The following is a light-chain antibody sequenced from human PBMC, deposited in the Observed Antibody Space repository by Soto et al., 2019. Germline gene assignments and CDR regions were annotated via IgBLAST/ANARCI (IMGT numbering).Light chain of an antibody. V-gene: IGKV3-11*01. Sequence: EIVLTQSPATLSLSPGERATLSCRASQSVSTYLSWYQQKPGQPPRLLIYDSSNRATGIPARFSGSGSGTDFTLTISRLEPEDFAVYYCQHYGYSLWTFGQGTKVDIK. J-gene: IGKJ1*01. CDR1: QSVSTY. CDR3: QHYGYSLWT. CDR2: DSS.